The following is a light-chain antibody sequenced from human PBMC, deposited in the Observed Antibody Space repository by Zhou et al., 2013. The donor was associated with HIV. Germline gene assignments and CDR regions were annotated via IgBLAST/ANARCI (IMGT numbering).Light chain of an antibody. CDR1: QSVSSSY. Sequence: EIVLTQSPGTLSLSPGERATLSCRASQSVSSSYLAWYQQKPGQAPRLLIYGASTRATGIPDRFSGSGSGTDFTLTISSLEPEDFAVYYCQQYGTSFTFGPGTRVDI. J-gene: IGKJ3*01. V-gene: IGKV3-20*01. CDR2: GAS. CDR3: QQYGTSFT.